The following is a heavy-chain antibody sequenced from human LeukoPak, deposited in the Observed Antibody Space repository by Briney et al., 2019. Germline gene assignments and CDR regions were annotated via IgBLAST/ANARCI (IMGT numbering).Heavy chain of an antibody. J-gene: IGHJ6*02. CDR1: GDTLTELS. Sequence: ASVKVACKVSGDTLTELSMHWVRQAPGKGLEWMGGFDPEDGETIYAQKFQGRVTMTEDTSTDTAYMELSSLRSEDTAVYYCARGIPELRPLYYYYGMDVWGQGTTVTVSS. CDR2: FDPEDGET. CDR3: ARGIPELRPLYYYYGMDV. D-gene: IGHD1-14*01. V-gene: IGHV1-24*01.